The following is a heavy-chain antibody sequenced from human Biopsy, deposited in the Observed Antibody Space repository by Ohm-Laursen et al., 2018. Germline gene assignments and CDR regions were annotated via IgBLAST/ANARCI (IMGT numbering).Heavy chain of an antibody. Sequence: GTLPLTCTVSVVSISTYYWSWIRQSPGRGLEWIAYIYYSGSTDYNPSLKSRVTISLDTSKKQLSLRLRSVTAADTAMYYCASVVLGPTNDAFDLWGQGTMVVVSS. CDR2: IYYSGST. V-gene: IGHV4-59*12. CDR3: ASVVLGPTNDAFDL. CDR1: VVSISTYY. J-gene: IGHJ3*01. D-gene: IGHD3-22*01.